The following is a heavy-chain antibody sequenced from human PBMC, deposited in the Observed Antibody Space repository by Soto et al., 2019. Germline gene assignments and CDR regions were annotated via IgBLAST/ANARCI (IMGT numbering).Heavy chain of an antibody. Sequence: QVQLVESGGGVVQSGRSLRLSCAASGFTFSSYGMHWVRQAPDKGLEWVAVISYDGSNKYYADSVKGRFTISRDNSKNTLYLQMNSLRAEDTAVYYCAKDRMGATLPDSWGQGTLVTVSS. J-gene: IGHJ4*02. CDR3: AKDRMGATLPDS. CDR1: GFTFSSYG. CDR2: ISYDGSNK. V-gene: IGHV3-30*18. D-gene: IGHD1-26*01.